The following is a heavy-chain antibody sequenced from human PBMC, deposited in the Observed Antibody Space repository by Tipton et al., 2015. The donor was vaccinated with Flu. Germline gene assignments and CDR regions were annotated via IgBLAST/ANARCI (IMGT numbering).Heavy chain of an antibody. Sequence: SLRLSCAASGFNFSTFPMNWVRLAPGKGLEWVSRIGGNGERTYYADSVKGRFTISRDNSKNTLYLQMNSLRAEDTAVYYCGTPRPVGYNLAPATLEYWGQGTLVTVSS. CDR2: IGGNGERT. J-gene: IGHJ1*01. CDR1: GFNFSTFP. D-gene: IGHD5-24*01. V-gene: IGHV3-23*01. CDR3: GTPRPVGYNLAPATLEY.